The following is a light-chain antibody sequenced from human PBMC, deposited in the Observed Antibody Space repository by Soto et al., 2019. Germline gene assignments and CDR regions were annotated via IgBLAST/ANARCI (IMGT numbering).Light chain of an antibody. CDR1: SSNIGAGYN. CDR2: GDS. CDR3: QSYDSSLGGWL. Sequence: QSVLTQPPSVSGAPGQRVTISCTGSSSNIGAGYNVHWYQQVPGTAPKLLIYGDSNRPSGVPDRFSGSKSGTSASLAITGLQADDEADYYCQSYDSSLGGWLFGGGTKLTVL. V-gene: IGLV1-40*01. J-gene: IGLJ3*02.